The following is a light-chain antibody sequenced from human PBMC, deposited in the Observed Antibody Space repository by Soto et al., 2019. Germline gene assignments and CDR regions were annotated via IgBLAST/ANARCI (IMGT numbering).Light chain of an antibody. Sequence: EIVLTQSPGTLSLSPGETATLSCRSSQSVISSYLAWYQQKPGQPPRLLIFGTSIRATGIPDRISGSGSGTDFTLTISSLEPEDFAVYYCQQRSNWPPVITFGGGTKVEIK. CDR3: QQRSNWPPVIT. CDR2: GTS. CDR1: QSVISSY. J-gene: IGKJ4*01. V-gene: IGKV3D-20*02.